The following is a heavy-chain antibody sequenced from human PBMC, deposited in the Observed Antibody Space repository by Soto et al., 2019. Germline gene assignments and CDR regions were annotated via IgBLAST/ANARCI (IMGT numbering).Heavy chain of an antibody. CDR2: INSDGSST. J-gene: IGHJ2*01. CDR3: ARGGSLNWYFDL. V-gene: IGHV3-74*01. CDR1: GFTFISYW. D-gene: IGHD2-15*01. Sequence: EVQLVESGGGLVQPGGSLRLSCAASGFTFISYWMHWVRQAPGKGLVWVSRINSDGSSTTYADSVKGRFTISRDNAKNTLYLQMNSLRAEDTDVYYCARGGSLNWYFDLWGRGTLVTVSS.